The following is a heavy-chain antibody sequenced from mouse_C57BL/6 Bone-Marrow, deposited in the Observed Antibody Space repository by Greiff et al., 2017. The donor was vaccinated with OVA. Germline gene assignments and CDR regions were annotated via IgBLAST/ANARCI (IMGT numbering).Heavy chain of an antibody. CDR1: GFTFSDFY. CDR2: SRNKANDYTT. J-gene: IGHJ3*01. D-gene: IGHD2-1*01. Sequence: EVKLMESGGGLVQSGRSLRLSCATSGFTFSDFYMEWVRQAPGKGLEWIAASRNKANDYTTEYSASVKGRFIVSRDTSQSILYLQMNALRAEDTAIYYCARDVNYGFAYWGQGTLVTVSA. CDR3: ARDVNYGFAY. V-gene: IGHV7-1*01.